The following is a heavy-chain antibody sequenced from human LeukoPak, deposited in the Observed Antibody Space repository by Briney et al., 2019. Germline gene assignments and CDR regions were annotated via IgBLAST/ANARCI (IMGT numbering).Heavy chain of an antibody. D-gene: IGHD6-6*01. CDR1: GDSISSYY. CDR2: IYYTGST. J-gene: IGHJ3*02. V-gene: IGHV4-59*01. Sequence: SETLSLTCTVSGDSISSYYWSWIRQPPGRGLEWIGYIYYTGSTNYNPSLKSRVTISVDTSKNQFSLKLTSVTAADTAVYYCARWYSSSSCAFDIWGQGTVVTVSS. CDR3: ARWYSSSSCAFDI.